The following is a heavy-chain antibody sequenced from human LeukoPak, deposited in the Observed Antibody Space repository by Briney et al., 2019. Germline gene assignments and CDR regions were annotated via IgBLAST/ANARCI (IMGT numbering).Heavy chain of an antibody. CDR1: GGSISSNNYY. Sequence: PSQTLSLTCTVSGGSISSNNYYWNWIRQPAGKGLEWIGRIYTSGSTSGSTNYNPSLKSRVTISIDTSKNQFSLKLSSVTAADTAVYYCARDYVQTSSGWPYYFDYWGQGTLVTVSS. D-gene: IGHD6-19*01. CDR2: IYTSGSTSGST. J-gene: IGHJ4*02. V-gene: IGHV4-61*02. CDR3: ARDYVQTSSGWPYYFDY.